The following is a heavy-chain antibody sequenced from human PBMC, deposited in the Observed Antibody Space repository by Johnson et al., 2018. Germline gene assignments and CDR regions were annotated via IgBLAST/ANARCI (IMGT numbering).Heavy chain of an antibody. CDR2: ISYDGSNE. Sequence: QVQLVESGGGVVQPGRSLRLSCAASGFSFSSYAMHWVRQAPGKGLEWVTLISYDGSNERYADSVKGRFIISRDNSKNTLTLQMNSLRAEETAGYYCTGDYVRLWAVDIWGQGTMVTVSS. D-gene: IGHD3-10*02. CDR1: GFSFSSYA. CDR3: TGDYVRLWAVDI. V-gene: IGHV3-30*04. J-gene: IGHJ3*02.